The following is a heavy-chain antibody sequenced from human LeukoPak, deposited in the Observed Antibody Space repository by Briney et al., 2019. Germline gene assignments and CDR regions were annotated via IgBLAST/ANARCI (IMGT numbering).Heavy chain of an antibody. Sequence: GGSLRLSCAASGFTVSSNYMSWVRQAPGKGLEWVSVIYSGGSTYYADSVKGRFTISRDNSKNTLYLQMNSLRAEDTAVYYCARDSYDFWSGYTPGVDFDYWGQGTLVTVSS. CDR3: ARDSYDFWSGYTPGVDFDY. CDR2: IYSGGST. J-gene: IGHJ4*02. D-gene: IGHD3-3*01. CDR1: GFTVSSNY. V-gene: IGHV3-66*01.